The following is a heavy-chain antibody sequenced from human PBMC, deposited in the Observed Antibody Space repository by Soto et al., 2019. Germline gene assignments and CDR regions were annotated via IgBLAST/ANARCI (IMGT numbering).Heavy chain of an antibody. CDR1: GFTFSSYA. CDR2: ISGSGGST. Sequence: EVQLLESGGGLVQPGGSLRLSCAASGFTFSSYAMSWVRQAPGKGLEWVSAISGSGGSTYYADSVKGRFTISRDNSKNTLYLQMNSLRAEDTAVYYCAKAKYYYGSGSYYWSDPWGQGTLVTVSS. V-gene: IGHV3-23*01. CDR3: AKAKYYYGSGSYYWSDP. J-gene: IGHJ5*02. D-gene: IGHD3-10*01.